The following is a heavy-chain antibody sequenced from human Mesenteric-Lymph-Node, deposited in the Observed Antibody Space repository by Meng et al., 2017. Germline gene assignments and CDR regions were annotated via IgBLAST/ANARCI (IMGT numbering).Heavy chain of an antibody. CDR1: GDSVSSNSPT. CDR2: TYYRSKWYN. V-gene: IGHV6-1*01. Sequence: VQLQNSGPGLVKPSQTLSLTYAISGDSVSSNSPTWNWIRQSPSRGLEWLGRTYYRSKWYNDYAVSVKSRISINPDTSKNQFSLQLNSVTPEDTAVYYCSRQTASWAHFDYWGQGALVTVSS. CDR3: SRQTASWAHFDY. D-gene: IGHD2-21*02. J-gene: IGHJ4*02.